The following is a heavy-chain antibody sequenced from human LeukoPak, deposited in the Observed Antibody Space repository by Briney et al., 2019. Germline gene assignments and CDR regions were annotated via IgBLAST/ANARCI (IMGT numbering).Heavy chain of an antibody. CDR2: INPNSGGT. CDR1: GYTFTGYY. Sequence: GASVKVSCKASGYTFTGYYMRWVRQAPGEGLEWMGWINPNSGGTNYAQKFQGRVTMTRDTSISTAYMELSRLRSDNTAVYYCARDADSSGYYYLYYFDYWGQGTLVTVSS. V-gene: IGHV1-2*02. CDR3: ARDADSSGYYYLYYFDY. J-gene: IGHJ4*02. D-gene: IGHD3-22*01.